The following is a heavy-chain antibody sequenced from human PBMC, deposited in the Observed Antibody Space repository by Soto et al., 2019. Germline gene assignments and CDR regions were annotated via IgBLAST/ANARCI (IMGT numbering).Heavy chain of an antibody. CDR3: AREETAWPLAYGLDV. CDR2: IYYSGST. CDR1: GGSISSSSYY. Sequence: SETLSLTCTVSGGSISSSSYYWGWIRQPPGKGLEWIGSIYYSGSTYYNPSLKSRVTISVDTSKNQFSLKLSSVTAEDTAVYYCAREETAWPLAYGLDVWGQGTTVTVSS. J-gene: IGHJ6*02. D-gene: IGHD2-21*02. V-gene: IGHV4-39*02.